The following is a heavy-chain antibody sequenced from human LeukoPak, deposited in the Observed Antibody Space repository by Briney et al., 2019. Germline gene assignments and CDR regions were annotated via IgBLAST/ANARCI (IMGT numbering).Heavy chain of an antibody. Sequence: PSETLSLTCTVSGGSISSGDYYWSWIRQPPGKGLEWIGYIYYSGSTYYNPSLKSRVTISVDTSKNQFSLKLSCVTAADTAVYYCARKSSSSGGLDYYYYYMDVWGKGTTVTVSS. CDR3: ARKSSSSGGLDYYYYYMDV. J-gene: IGHJ6*03. D-gene: IGHD6-6*01. V-gene: IGHV4-30-4*08. CDR1: GGSISSGDYY. CDR2: IYYSGST.